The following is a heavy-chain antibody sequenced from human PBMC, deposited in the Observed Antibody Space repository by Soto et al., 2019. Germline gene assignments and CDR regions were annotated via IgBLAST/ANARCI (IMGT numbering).Heavy chain of an antibody. D-gene: IGHD2-8*01. CDR2: INSDGSST. Sequence: GGSLRLSCAASGFTFSSYWMHWVRQAPGKGLVWVSRINSDGSSTSYADSVKGRFTISRDNAKNTLYLQMNSLRAEDTAVYYCARVRYCTNGVCYPPDYWDQGTLVTVSS. J-gene: IGHJ4*02. CDR1: GFTFSSYW. CDR3: ARVRYCTNGVCYPPDY. V-gene: IGHV3-74*01.